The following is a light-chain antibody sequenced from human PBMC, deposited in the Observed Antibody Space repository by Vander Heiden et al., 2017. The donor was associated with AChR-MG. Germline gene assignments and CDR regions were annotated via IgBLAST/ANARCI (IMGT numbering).Light chain of an antibody. J-gene: IGKJ1*01. CDR1: QGIRSS. V-gene: IGKV1-12*01. CDR2: AAS. CDR3: QQGNSFPWT. Sequence: DIQMTQSASSVSASVGDRVTITCRASQGIRSSLAWYQQKPGKGPKLLIYAASNLQSGVPSRFSGSGSGTDFTLTISSLQPEDFATYYCQQGNSFPWTFGQGTKVEIK.